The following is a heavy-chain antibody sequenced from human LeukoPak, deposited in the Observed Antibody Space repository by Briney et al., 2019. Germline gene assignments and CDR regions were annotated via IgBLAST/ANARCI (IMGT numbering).Heavy chain of an antibody. V-gene: IGHV3-49*04. CDR2: IRSKAYGGTT. CDR1: GFTFGDYA. J-gene: IGHJ4*02. CDR3: TREVAAAGNFDY. Sequence: PGGSLRLSCTASGFTFGDYAMSWVRQAPGKGLEWVGFIRSKAYGGTTEYAASVKGRFTISRDDSKSIAYLQMNSLKTEDTAVYYCTREVAAAGNFDYWGQGTLVTVSS. D-gene: IGHD6-13*01.